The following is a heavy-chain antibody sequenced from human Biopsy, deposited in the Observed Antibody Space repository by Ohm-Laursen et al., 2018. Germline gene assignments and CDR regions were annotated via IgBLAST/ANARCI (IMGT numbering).Heavy chain of an antibody. CDR3: ARDGEAKYCKHGVCPSDF. D-gene: IGHD2-8*01. CDR1: GVTLSGYK. Sequence: SLRLSCAASGVTLSGYKMNWVRQAPGKGLEWVSSISASGNHIYYTDSVKGRFTVSRDNGKNSVYLQMNSLGVEDTAVYYCARDGEAKYCKHGVCPSDFWGQGTLVTVSS. J-gene: IGHJ4*02. V-gene: IGHV3-21*01. CDR2: ISASGNHI.